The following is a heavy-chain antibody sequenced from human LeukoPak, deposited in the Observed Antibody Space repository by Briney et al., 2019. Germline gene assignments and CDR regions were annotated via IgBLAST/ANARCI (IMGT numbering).Heavy chain of an antibody. Sequence: GRSLRLPCAASGFTFSHYGLHWVRQAPGKGLEWVALISYDGGNKNYADSVRGRFTISRDNSKNTLYLQMNSLRAEDTAVYYCAKDSSSTWFGGDSKWGQGTLVTVSS. CDR1: GFTFSHYG. J-gene: IGHJ4*02. CDR3: AKDSSSTWFGGDSK. D-gene: IGHD3-10*01. CDR2: ISYDGGNK. V-gene: IGHV3-30*18.